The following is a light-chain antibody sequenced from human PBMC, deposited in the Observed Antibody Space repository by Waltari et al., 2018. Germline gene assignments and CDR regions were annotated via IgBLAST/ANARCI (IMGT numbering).Light chain of an antibody. CDR3: QQRYA. CDR1: QDVNEY. CDR2: DAS. V-gene: IGKV3-11*01. J-gene: IGKJ4*01. Sequence: EIVLTQSPATLSLSPGQRAALSCRASQDVNEYIAWYQQKPGQPPRLLIYDASKRATGIPDRFSGSGSGTDFTLTTSTLEPEDFGVYYCQQRYAFGGGTKVEI.